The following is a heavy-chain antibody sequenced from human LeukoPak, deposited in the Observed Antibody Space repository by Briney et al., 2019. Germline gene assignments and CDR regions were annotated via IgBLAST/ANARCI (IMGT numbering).Heavy chain of an antibody. CDR3: ARAGATVVTASNWFDP. D-gene: IGHD2-21*02. V-gene: IGHV4-34*01. CDR1: GGSFSGYY. J-gene: IGHJ5*02. Sequence: PSETLSLTCAVYGGSFSGYYWSWIRQPPGKGLEWIGGINHSGSTNYNPSLKSRVTISVDTSKNQFSLKLSSVTAADTAVYYCARAGATVVTASNWFDPWGQGTLVTVSS. CDR2: INHSGST.